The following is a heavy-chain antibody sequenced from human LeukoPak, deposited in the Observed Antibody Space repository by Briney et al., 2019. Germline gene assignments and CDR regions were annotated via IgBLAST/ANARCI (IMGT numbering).Heavy chain of an antibody. CDR1: GGSISSGSYY. J-gene: IGHJ6*02. CDR3: AKDGRVVVVAATGGTNYYGMDV. D-gene: IGHD2-15*01. V-gene: IGHV4-61*02. Sequence: SETLSLTCTVSGGSISSGSYYWSWVRQPAGKGLEWIVRIYTSGSTNYNPSLKSRVTISVDTSKNQFSLKLSSVTAADTAVYYCAKDGRVVVVAATGGTNYYGMDVWGQGTTVTVSS. CDR2: IYTSGST.